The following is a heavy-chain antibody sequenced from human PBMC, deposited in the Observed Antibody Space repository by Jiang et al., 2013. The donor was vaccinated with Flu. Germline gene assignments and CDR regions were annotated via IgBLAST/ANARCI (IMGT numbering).Heavy chain of an antibody. J-gene: IGHJ6*02. Sequence: GPGLVKPSQTLSLTCTVSGGSISSGSYYWSWIRQPAGKGLEWIGRIYTSGSTNYNPSLKSRVTISVDTSKNQFSLKLSSVTAADTAVYYCARVNSGSYFFPYYYGMDVWGQGTTVTVSS. CDR3: ARVNSGSYFFPYYYGMDV. V-gene: IGHV4-61*02. CDR1: GGSISSGSYY. D-gene: IGHD1-26*01. CDR2: IYTSGST.